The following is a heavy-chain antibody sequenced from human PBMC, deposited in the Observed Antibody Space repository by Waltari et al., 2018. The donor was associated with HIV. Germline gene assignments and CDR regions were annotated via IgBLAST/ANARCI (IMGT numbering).Heavy chain of an antibody. J-gene: IGHJ6*02. CDR2: IYWDDDK. CDR3: ATTLGGPMDV. V-gene: IGHV2-5*02. CDR1: GFSLSPSGVG. Sequence: QITLKESGPTLVKPTQTLTLTCTFSGFSLSPSGVGVGWIRQPPGKALEWLALIYWDDDKRYSPSLKDRLTSTKDTSKNQVVLTMTNMDPVDTATYYGATTLGGPMDVWGQGTTVTVSS. D-gene: IGHD1-1*01.